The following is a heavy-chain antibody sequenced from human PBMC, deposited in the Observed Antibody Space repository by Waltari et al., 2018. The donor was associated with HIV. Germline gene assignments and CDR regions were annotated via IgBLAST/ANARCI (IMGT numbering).Heavy chain of an antibody. Sequence: QVQLVQSGAEVKKPGASVKVSCKASGYTFTSYGISWVRQAPGQGLEWIGWISAYNGHTNYAQKLQGRVTMTTDTSTSTAYMDLRSLRSDDTAFYYCARALWSGYYTPYYFDYWGQGTLVTVSS. D-gene: IGHD3-3*01. J-gene: IGHJ4*02. CDR1: GYTFTSYG. V-gene: IGHV1-18*01. CDR2: ISAYNGHT. CDR3: ARALWSGYYTPYYFDY.